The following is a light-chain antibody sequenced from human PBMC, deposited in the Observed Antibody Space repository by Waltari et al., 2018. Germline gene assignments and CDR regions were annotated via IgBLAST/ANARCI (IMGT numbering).Light chain of an antibody. CDR3: QSFDSSLSASV. J-gene: IGLJ3*02. CDR1: SSNFGAGYD. Sequence: QSVLTQPPSMSGAPGQKVTIPCTGGSSNFGAGYDVHWYQQFPGTAPKRLIFGNTTRPAGVPGRFSGSRSGTSASLAIAGLQSEDEAVYYCQSFDSSLSASVFGGGTKLTVL. CDR2: GNT. V-gene: IGLV1-40*01.